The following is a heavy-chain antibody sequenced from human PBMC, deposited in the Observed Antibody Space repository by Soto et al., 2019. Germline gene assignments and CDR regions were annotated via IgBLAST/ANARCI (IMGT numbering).Heavy chain of an antibody. CDR2: ISGSGGST. D-gene: IGHD1-26*01. Sequence: EVQLLESGGGLVQPGGSLRLSCAASGVTFSSYAMRWVRQAPVKGLEWVSAISGSGGSTYYADSVKGRFTISRDNSKHTLYLQMNSLRAEDTAVYYCARRGSGSYYDYWGQGTLVTVSS. CDR3: ARRGSGSYYDY. J-gene: IGHJ4*02. CDR1: GVTFSSYA. V-gene: IGHV3-23*01.